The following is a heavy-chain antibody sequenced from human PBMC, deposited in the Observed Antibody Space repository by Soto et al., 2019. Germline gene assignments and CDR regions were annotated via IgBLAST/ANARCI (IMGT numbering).Heavy chain of an antibody. CDR2: ISSSGGST. CDR1: GFRLIDYG. CDR3: AKNRGTYYRILEH. J-gene: IGHJ4*02. D-gene: IGHD1-26*01. Sequence: GSLRLSCAASGFRLIDYGMTWVRQAPGKGLEWVSSISSSGGSTYYADSVKGRVTISRDSSKNTLYLQVNSLSPEDTAVYYCAKNRGTYYRILEHWGQGALVTVS. V-gene: IGHV3-23*01.